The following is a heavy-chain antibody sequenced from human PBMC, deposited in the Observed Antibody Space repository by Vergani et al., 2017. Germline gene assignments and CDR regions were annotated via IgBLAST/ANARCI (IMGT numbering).Heavy chain of an antibody. CDR2: INHSGST. CDR3: ARDRYGYFDY. D-gene: IGHD3-9*01. V-gene: IGHV4-34*01. J-gene: IGHJ4*02. CDR1: GGSFSGYY. Sequence: QVQLQQWGAGLLKPSETLSLTCAVYGGSFSGYYWSWIRQPPGKGLEWIGEINHSGSTNYNPSLKSRVTISVDTSKNQFSLKLSSVTAADTAVYYCARDRYGYFDYWGQGTLVTVSS.